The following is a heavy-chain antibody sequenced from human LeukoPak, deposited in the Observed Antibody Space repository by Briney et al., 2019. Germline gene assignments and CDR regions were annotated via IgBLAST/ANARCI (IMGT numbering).Heavy chain of an antibody. J-gene: IGHJ3*02. Sequence: PSETLSPTCTVSGGSISSSSYYWGWIRQPPGKGLEWIGSIYYSGSTYYNPSLKSRVTISVDTSKNQFSLKLSSVTAADTAVYYCARVAVGATLRGAFDIWGQGTMVTVSS. CDR1: GGSISSSSYY. CDR2: IYYSGST. V-gene: IGHV4-39*07. CDR3: ARVAVGATLRGAFDI. D-gene: IGHD1-26*01.